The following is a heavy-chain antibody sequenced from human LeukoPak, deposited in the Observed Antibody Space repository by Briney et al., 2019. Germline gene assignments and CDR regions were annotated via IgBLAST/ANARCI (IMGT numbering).Heavy chain of an antibody. CDR1: GFTFSSYS. Sequence: PGGSLRLSCAASGFTFSSYSMNWVRQAPGKGLEWVSYISSSSSTIYYADSVKGRFTIPRDNAKNSLYLQMNSLRAEDTAVYYCAGYCSSTSRPIPRHWFDPWGQGTLVTVSS. J-gene: IGHJ5*02. D-gene: IGHD2-2*01. V-gene: IGHV3-48*01. CDR3: AGYCSSTSRPIPRHWFDP. CDR2: ISSSSSTI.